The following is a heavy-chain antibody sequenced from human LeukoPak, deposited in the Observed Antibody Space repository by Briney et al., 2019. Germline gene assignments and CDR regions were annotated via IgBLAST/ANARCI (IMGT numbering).Heavy chain of an antibody. J-gene: IGHJ4*02. D-gene: IGHD2-15*01. V-gene: IGHV1-2*02. CDR3: AVGRCSGGTCTSEFDY. CDR1: GYTFTSYG. Sequence: GASVKVSCKASGYTFTSYGISWVRQAPGQGLEWMGWINPHSGATVYAQKSQGRVTMTRDTSISTAYMEVSRLRFDDTAMYYCAVGRCSGGTCTSEFDYWGQGTLVTVSS. CDR2: INPHSGAT.